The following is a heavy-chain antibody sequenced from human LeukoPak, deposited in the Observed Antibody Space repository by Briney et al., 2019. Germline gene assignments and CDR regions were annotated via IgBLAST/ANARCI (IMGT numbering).Heavy chain of an antibody. V-gene: IGHV3-23*01. J-gene: IGHJ4*02. Sequence: GGSLRLSCAASGFTFSSYAMSWVRQAPGKGLEWVSAISGSGGSTYYADSVKGRFTISRDNSKDTLYLQMNSLRAEDTAVYYCAKSELVRGVGTYNWGQGTLVTVSS. CDR1: GFTFSSYA. CDR3: AKSELVRGVGTYN. CDR2: ISGSGGST. D-gene: IGHD3-10*01.